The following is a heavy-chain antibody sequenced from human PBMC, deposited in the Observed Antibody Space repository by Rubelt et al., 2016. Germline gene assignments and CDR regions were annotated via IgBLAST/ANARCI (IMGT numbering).Heavy chain of an antibody. CDR1: GYSFTSYP. J-gene: IGHJ4*02. CDR3: ARDVDWGPDC. Sequence: QVQVVQSGAEVKKPGASVTVSCTTSGYSFTSYPVTWVRQAPGQGLEWMRRVSAFNSRTNYTQQFKNTGILTTDTTTTHAYRERRRLRSDDTAGYYWARDVDWGPDCWGQGTLVTVSS. D-gene: IGHD3-16*01. V-gene: IGHV1-18*01. CDR2: VSAFNSRT.